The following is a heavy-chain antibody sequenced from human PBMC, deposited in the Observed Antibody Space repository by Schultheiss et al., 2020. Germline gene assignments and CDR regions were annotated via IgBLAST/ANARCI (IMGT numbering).Heavy chain of an antibody. J-gene: IGHJ6*02. D-gene: IGHD3-10*01. CDR1: GFTFSGSA. CDR2: IRSKANSYAT. V-gene: IGHV3-73*01. CDR3: TTRLLWFGESPYGMDV. Sequence: GSLRLSRAASGFTFSGSAMHWVRQASGKGLEWVGRIRSKANSYATAYAASGKGRFTISRDDSKNTAYLQMNSLKTEDTAVYYCTTRLLWFGESPYGMDVWGQGTTGTVCS.